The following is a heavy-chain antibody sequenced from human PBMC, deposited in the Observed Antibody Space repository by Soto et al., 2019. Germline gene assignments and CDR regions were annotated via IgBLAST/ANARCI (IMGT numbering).Heavy chain of an antibody. CDR2: IYTSGST. CDR1: GGSISSYY. D-gene: IGHD3-3*01. CDR3: ARALTDYDFWSGYYSDSYYFDY. Sequence: PSETLSLTCTVSGGSISSYYWSWIRQPAGKGLEWIGRIYTSGSTNYNPSLKSRVTMSVDTSKNQFSLKLSSVTAADTAVYYCARALTDYDFWSGYYSDSYYFDYWGQGTLVTVSS. V-gene: IGHV4-4*07. J-gene: IGHJ4*02.